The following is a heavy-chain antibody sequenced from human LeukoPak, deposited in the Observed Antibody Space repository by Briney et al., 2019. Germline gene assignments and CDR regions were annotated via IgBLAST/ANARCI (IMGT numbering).Heavy chain of an antibody. CDR1: GYTFTSYD. D-gene: IGHD6-13*01. CDR3: ARVYKQHSPRGSFGY. V-gene: IGHV1-8*01. J-gene: IGHJ4*02. CDR2: MNPNSGNT. Sequence: ASVKVSCKASGYTFTSYDINWVRQATGQGLEWMGWMNPNSGNTGYAQKFQGRVIMTRNTSISTAYMELSSLRSEDTAVYYCARVYKQHSPRGSFGYWGQGTLVTVSS.